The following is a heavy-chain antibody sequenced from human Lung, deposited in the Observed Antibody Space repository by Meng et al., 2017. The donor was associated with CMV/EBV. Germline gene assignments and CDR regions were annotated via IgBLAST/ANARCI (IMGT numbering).Heavy chain of an antibody. CDR1: GFTFSSYS. J-gene: IGHJ6*02. V-gene: IGHV3-21*01. CDR3: AREGGRAGTPGSYYYGMDV. D-gene: IGHD1-1*01. CDR2: ISSSSSYI. Sequence: GEXXKISCAASGFTFSSYSMNWVRQAPGKGLEWVSSISSSSSYIYYADSVKGRFTISRDNAKNSLYLQMNSLRAEDTAVYYCAREGGRAGTPGSYYYGMDVXGQGXTDTVSS.